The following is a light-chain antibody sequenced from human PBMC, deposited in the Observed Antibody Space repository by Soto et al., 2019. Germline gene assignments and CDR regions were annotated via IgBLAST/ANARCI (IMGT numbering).Light chain of an antibody. CDR1: SSDVGGYTY. CDR2: EVN. V-gene: IGLV2-14*01. CDR3: SSYTSSSTLYV. J-gene: IGLJ1*01. Sequence: QSALTQPASVSGSPRQSITISCTGASSDVGGYTYVSWYQQHPGKAPKLMIYEVNNRPSRVSNRFSGSKSGNTASLTISGLQAEDEADYYCSSYTSSSTLYVFGTGTKLTVL.